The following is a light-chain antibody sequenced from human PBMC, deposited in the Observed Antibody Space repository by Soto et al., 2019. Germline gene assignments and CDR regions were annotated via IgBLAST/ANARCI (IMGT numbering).Light chain of an antibody. CDR2: EAS. CDR3: QQYGASVT. CDR1: QNVNNSY. J-gene: IGKJ1*01. V-gene: IGKV3-20*01. Sequence: IVLTQSPGTLSLSPGERATLSCRASQNVNNSYLAWYQQKPGRAPRLLIFEASSRVTDIPDRFSGSGSGTDFTLTIARLEPEDFAVYYCQQYGASVTCGQGTKVEI.